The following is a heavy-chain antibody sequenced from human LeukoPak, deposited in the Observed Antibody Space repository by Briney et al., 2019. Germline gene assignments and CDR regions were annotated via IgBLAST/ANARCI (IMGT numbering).Heavy chain of an antibody. CDR2: INHSGST. Sequence: SETLSLTCALYGGSFSGYYWSWIRQPPGKGLEWIGEINHSGSTNYNPSLKSRVTISVDTSKNQFSLKLSSVNAADTAVYYCARGLWVGGQGTLVTVSS. CDR1: GGSFSGYY. D-gene: IGHD2-21*01. J-gene: IGHJ4*02. V-gene: IGHV4-34*01. CDR3: ARGLWV.